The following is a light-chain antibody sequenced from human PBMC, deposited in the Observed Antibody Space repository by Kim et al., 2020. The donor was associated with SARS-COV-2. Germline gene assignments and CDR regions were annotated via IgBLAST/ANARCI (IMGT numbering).Light chain of an antibody. Sequence: VSPGDRATLSCRASQSVNSNLAWYRQKPGQAPGLLIYGASTRATDIPARFSGSGSGTEFILTISSLQSEDSAVYYCQQYEKWPLTFGGGTKVDIK. V-gene: IGKV3-15*01. J-gene: IGKJ4*01. CDR3: QQYEKWPLT. CDR1: QSVNSN. CDR2: GAS.